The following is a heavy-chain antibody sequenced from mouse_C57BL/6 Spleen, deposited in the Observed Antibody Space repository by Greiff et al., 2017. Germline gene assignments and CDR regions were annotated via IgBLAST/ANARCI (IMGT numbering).Heavy chain of an antibody. J-gene: IGHJ4*01. D-gene: IGHD2-5*01. V-gene: IGHV5-12*01. CDR1: GFTFSDYY. CDR2: ISNGGGST. Sequence: EVMLVESGGGLVQPGGSLKLSCAASGFTFSDYYMYWVRQTPEKRLEWVAYISNGGGSTYYPDTVKGRFTISRDNAKNTLYLQMSRLKSEDTAMYYCARPPYYSNYDYAMDYWGQGTSVTVSS. CDR3: ARPPYYSNYDYAMDY.